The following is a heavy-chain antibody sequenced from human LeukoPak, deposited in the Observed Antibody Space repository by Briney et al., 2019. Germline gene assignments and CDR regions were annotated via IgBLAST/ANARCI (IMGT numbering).Heavy chain of an antibody. D-gene: IGHD3-9*01. CDR1: GYTFTSYD. CDR3: ARDLFDWLAYYYYGMDV. CDR2: MNPNSGNT. J-gene: IGHJ6*02. V-gene: IGHV1-8*01. Sequence: GASVKVSCKASGYTFTSYDINWVRQATGQGLEWMGWMNPNSGNTGYAQKFQGRVTMTRNTSISTAYMELSSLRSEDTAVYYCARDLFDWLAYYYYGMDVWGQGTTVTVSS.